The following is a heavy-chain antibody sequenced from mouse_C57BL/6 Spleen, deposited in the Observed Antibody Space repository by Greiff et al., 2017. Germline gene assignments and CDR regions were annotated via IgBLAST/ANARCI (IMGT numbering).Heavy chain of an antibody. J-gene: IGHJ3*01. D-gene: IGHD1-1*01. CDR2: IYPGGGYT. CDR3: ARSEIFYGSSYSFAY. CDR1: GYTFTNYW. Sequence: QVQLQQSGAELVRPGTSVKMSCTASGYTFTNYWIGWAKQRPGHGLEWIGDIYPGGGYTNYNEKFKGKATLTADKSSSTAYMQFSSLTSEDSAIYYCARSEIFYGSSYSFAYWGQGTLVTVSA. V-gene: IGHV1-63*01.